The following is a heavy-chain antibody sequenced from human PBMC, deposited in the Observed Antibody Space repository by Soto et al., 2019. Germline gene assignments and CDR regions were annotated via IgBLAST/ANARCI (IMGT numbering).Heavy chain of an antibody. J-gene: IGHJ4*02. CDR2: IYYSGST. CDR3: ARGYDILTGYHGHLDE. CDR1: GGSISSCGYY. D-gene: IGHD3-9*01. Sequence: SETLSLTCTFCGGSISSCGYYWSLIRQHPGKGLEWIGYIYYSGSTYYNPSLKSPVTISVDTSKNQFSLQLSSVTAADTAVYYCARGYDILTGYHGHLDEWGQGTLVTVSS. V-gene: IGHV4-31*01.